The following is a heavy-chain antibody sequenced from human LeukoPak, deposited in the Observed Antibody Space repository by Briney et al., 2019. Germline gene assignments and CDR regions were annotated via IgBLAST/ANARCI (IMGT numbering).Heavy chain of an antibody. CDR2: IKQDGSEK. V-gene: IGHV3-7*01. J-gene: IGHJ4*02. CDR3: ARVFGYSGSWYCDY. Sequence: GGSLRLSCAASGFTFSSYWMSWVRQAPGKGLEWVANIKQDGSEKYYVDSVKGRFTISRDNAKNSLYLQMNSLRAEDTAVYYCARVFGYSGSWYCDYWGQGTLVTVSS. D-gene: IGHD6-13*01. CDR1: GFTFSSYW.